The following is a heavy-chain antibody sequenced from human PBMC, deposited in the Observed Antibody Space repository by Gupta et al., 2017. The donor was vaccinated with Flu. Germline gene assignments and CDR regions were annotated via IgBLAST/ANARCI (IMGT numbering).Heavy chain of an antibody. CDR2: IYYSGST. CDR1: GGSISSGGYY. D-gene: IGHD3-10*01. V-gene: IGHV4-31*03. Sequence: QVQLQESGPGLVKPSQTLSLTCTVSGGSISSGGYYWSWIRQHPGKGLEWIGYIYYSGSTYYNPSLKSRVTISVDTSKNQFSLKLSSVTAADTAVYYCARDFVVRGVITPWDYYYGMDVWGQGTTVTVSS. CDR3: ARDFVVRGVITPWDYYYGMDV. J-gene: IGHJ6*02.